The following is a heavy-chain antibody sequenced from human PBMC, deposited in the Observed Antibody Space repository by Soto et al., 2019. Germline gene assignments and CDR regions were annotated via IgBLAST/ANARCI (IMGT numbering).Heavy chain of an antibody. V-gene: IGHV3-15*05. CDR2: IKSKSAGETT. J-gene: IGHJ4*02. CDR3: STGSPVSGSVVDY. D-gene: IGHD1-26*01. CDR1: GFSFRTTW. Sequence: EVQLVESGGGLVKPGGSLRLSCAASGFSFRTTWMAWVRQAPGKGLEWVGRIKSKSAGETTDYADPVKGRFTISRDDSKDTLYLHMDSLETGDTAVYYCSTGSPVSGSVVDYWGQGTLVTVSS.